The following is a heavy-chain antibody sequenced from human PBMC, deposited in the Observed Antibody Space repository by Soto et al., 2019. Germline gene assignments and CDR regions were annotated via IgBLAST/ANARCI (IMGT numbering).Heavy chain of an antibody. V-gene: IGHV3-23*01. Sequence: EVQLLESGGGLAQPGGSLRLSCAASGFTFTNYAMTWVRQAPGKGLEWVSAISGSGATTYYADSVKGRFTISRDNSKNTLYLQMNSLRAEDTAVYYCAKSSSGWYNWFDPWGQGTLVTVSS. J-gene: IGHJ5*02. CDR3: AKSSSGWYNWFDP. CDR2: ISGSGATT. CDR1: GFTFTNYA. D-gene: IGHD6-19*01.